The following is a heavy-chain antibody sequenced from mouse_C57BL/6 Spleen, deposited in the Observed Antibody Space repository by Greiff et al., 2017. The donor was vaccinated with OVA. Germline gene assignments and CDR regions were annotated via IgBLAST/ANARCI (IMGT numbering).Heavy chain of an antibody. J-gene: IGHJ2*01. Sequence: VQLVESGAELARPGASVKLSCKASGYTFTSYGISWVKQRTGQGLEWIGEIYPRSGNTYYNEKFKGKATLTADKSSSTAYMELRSLTSEDSAVYFCARRGAYSKDYWGQGTTLTVSS. CDR3: ARRGAYSKDY. CDR1: GYTFTSYG. CDR2: IYPRSGNT. D-gene: IGHD2-5*01. V-gene: IGHV1-81*01.